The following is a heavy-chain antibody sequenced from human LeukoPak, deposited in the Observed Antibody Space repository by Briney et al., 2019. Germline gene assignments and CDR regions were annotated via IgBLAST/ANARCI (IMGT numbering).Heavy chain of an antibody. D-gene: IGHD5-12*01. CDR1: GGSFSRYY. J-gene: IGHJ4*02. V-gene: IGHV4-34*01. CDR3: ARDGGAGYALYYFDY. CDR2: INHSGGK. Sequence: SQTLSLTCAVDGGSFSRYYWRWVRQPPGKGLEWIGEINHSGGKDYNPSLKSRVTRSVDTSKRQFSLKLSSVTAADTAVYYWARDGGAGYALYYFDYWGQGTLVTVSS.